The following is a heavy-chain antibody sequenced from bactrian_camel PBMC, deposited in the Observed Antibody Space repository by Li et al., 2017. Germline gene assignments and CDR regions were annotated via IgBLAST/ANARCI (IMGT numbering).Heavy chain of an antibody. CDR1: RYLVNTNC. CDR2: IVSDDTT. J-gene: IGHJ6*01. D-gene: IGHD7*01. V-gene: IGHV3S53*01. Sequence: HVQLVESGGGSVQAGGSLRLSCVSSRYLVNTNCMVWFRQAPGKEREGVAAIVSDDTTRYADSVKGRFTISKDNARNTLYLQMNSLKPEDTALYYCGADLRYPCGGVEGISDANFAYWGQGTQVTVS. CDR3: GADLRYPCGGVEGISDANFAY.